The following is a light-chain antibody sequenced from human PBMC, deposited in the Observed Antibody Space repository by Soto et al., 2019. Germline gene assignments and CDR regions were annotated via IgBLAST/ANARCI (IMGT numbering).Light chain of an antibody. J-gene: IGLJ2*01. CDR2: SNN. CDR3: AAWDDSLSGGV. CDR1: SSNIGSNY. V-gene: IGLV1-47*02. Sequence: QPVLTQPPSASGTPGQRVTISCSGSSSNIGSNYVYWYQHLPGTAPKLLIYSNNERPSGVPDRFSGSKSGTSASLAISGLRSEDEADYYCAAWDDSLSGGVFGGGTKLTVL.